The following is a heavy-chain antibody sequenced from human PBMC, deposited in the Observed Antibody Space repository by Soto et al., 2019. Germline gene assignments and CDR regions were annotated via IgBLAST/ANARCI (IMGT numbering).Heavy chain of an antibody. CDR3: ARGDGSWAYYFDY. CDR2: MNPNSGNT. J-gene: IGHJ4*02. Sequence: ASVKVSCKASGYTFTSYDINWVRQATGQGLEWMGWMNPNSGNTGYAQEFQGRVTMTRNTSISTAYVELSSLRSEDTAVYYCARGDGSWAYYFDYWGQGTLVTVSS. CDR1: GYTFTSYD. V-gene: IGHV1-8*01. D-gene: IGHD2-15*01.